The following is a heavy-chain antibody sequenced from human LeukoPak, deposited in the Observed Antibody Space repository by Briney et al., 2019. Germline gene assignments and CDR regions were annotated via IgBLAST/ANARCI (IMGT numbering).Heavy chain of an antibody. CDR2: INHSGST. V-gene: IGHV4-34*01. D-gene: IGHD2-15*01. J-gene: IGHJ5*02. CDR3: TRGLRLGYCSGGSCYYWFDP. CDR1: GGSFSGYY. Sequence: SETLSLTCAVYGGSFSGYYWGWIRQPPGKGLEWIGEINHSGSTNYNPSLQSRVTISADTSKNQFSLNLRSVIAADTAVYYCTRGLRLGYCSGGSCYYWFDPWGQGTRVTVSS.